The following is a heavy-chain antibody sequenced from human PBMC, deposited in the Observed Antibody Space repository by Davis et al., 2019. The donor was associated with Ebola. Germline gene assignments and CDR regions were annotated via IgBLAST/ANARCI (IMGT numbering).Heavy chain of an antibody. CDR2: ISGSGGST. V-gene: IGHV3-23*01. CDR3: AKVPYTTILRVYFDY. D-gene: IGHD3-16*01. CDR1: GFTVSSNY. Sequence: GGSLRLSCAASGFTVSSNYMSWVRQAPGKGLEWVSAISGSGGSTYYADSVKGRFTISRDNSKNTLYLQMNSLRAEDTAVYYCAKVPYTTILRVYFDYWGQGTLVTVSS. J-gene: IGHJ4*02.